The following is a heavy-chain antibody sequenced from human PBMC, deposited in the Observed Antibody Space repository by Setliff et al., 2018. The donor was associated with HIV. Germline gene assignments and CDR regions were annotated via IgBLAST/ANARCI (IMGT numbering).Heavy chain of an antibody. D-gene: IGHD2-15*01. V-gene: IGHV4-59*08. CDR2: IYYSGST. J-gene: IGHJ6*03. Sequence: SETLSLTCTVSGGSIWNYYWTWIRQRPGKGLEWIAFIYYSGSTYYSPSLKSRLMISVDTSKNRFSLNMTSVTAADTAVYFCARVVYTYYYMDVWGKGTTVTVSS. CDR3: ARVVYTYYYMDV. CDR1: GGSIWNYY.